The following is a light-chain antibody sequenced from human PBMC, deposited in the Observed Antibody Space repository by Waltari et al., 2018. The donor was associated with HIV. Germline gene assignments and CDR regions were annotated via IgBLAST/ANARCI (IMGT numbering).Light chain of an antibody. CDR3: CSYAGSYTLV. J-gene: IGLJ2*01. Sequence: QSALTQPRSVSGSPGQSVTISCTGTSSDVGGYNYVSWYQHHPGKAPKLMIYDVSKRPSGVPDRFSGSKSGNTAYLTISGLQAEDEADYYCCSYAGSYTLVFGGGTTLTVL. CDR2: DVS. V-gene: IGLV2-11*01. CDR1: SSDVGGYNY.